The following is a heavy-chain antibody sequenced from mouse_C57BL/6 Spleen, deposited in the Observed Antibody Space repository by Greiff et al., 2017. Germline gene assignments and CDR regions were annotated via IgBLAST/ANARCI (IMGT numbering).Heavy chain of an antibody. V-gene: IGHV1-69*01. D-gene: IGHD1-1*01. Sequence: QVQLQQPGAELVMPGASVKLSCKASGYTFTSYWMHWVKQRPGQGLEWIGEIDPSDSYTNYNQKFKGKSTLTVDKSSSTAYMQLSSLTSEDSAVYYWARRDYYGSSYDAMDCWGQGTSVTVSS. CDR2: IDPSDSYT. J-gene: IGHJ4*01. CDR3: ARRDYYGSSYDAMDC. CDR1: GYTFTSYW.